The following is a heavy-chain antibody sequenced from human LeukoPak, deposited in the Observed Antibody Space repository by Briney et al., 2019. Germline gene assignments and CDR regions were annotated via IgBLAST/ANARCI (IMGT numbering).Heavy chain of an antibody. V-gene: IGHV4-39*01. J-gene: IGHJ4*02. Sequence: SETLSLTCSVSGGSISSSSYYWGWIRQPPGKGLEGIGSIYYSGSTYYNPSLKSRVTISLDTSKNQFSLKLSSVTAADTAVYYCARQLWFGELWYFDYWGQGTLVTVSS. D-gene: IGHD3-10*01. CDR2: IYYSGST. CDR1: GGSISSSSYY. CDR3: ARQLWFGELWYFDY.